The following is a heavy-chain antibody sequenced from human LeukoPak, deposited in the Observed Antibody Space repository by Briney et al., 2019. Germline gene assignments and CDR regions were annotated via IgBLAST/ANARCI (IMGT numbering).Heavy chain of an antibody. D-gene: IGHD5-24*01. CDR2: IRYDGSNE. J-gene: IGHJ4*02. Sequence: GGSLRLSCAASGFTFSSYDMHWVRQAPGKGPEREAIIRYDGSNETYADSVKDRFTISRDNSKKTLYLQMNSLRAEDTAVYYCARSRYNLDYWGQGTLVTVSS. CDR3: ARSRYNLDY. V-gene: IGHV3-33*01. CDR1: GFTFSSYD.